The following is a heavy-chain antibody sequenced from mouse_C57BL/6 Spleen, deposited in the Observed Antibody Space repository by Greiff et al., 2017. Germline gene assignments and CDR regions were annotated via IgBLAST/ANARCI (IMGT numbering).Heavy chain of an antibody. CDR3: ARENYGNFFDY. V-gene: IGHV5-4*01. J-gene: IGHJ2*01. CDR2: ISDGGSYT. Sequence: EVKLMESGGGLVKPGGSLKLSCAASGFTFSSYAMSWVRQTPEKRLAWVATISDGGSYTYYPDNVKGRFTISRDNAKNNLYLQMSHLKSEDTAMYYCARENYGNFFDYWGQGTTLTVSS. D-gene: IGHD2-1*01. CDR1: GFTFSSYA.